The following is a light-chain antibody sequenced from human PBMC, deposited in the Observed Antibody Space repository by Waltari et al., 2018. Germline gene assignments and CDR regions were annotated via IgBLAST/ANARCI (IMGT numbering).Light chain of an antibody. CDR3: QETFSSFPA. Sequence: DIQMTQSPSSLSASVGDSVPITCRASQSISTYLNWYQPKKGKAPKLLIYAASTLQSGVPSRFGGSGSETDFTLTINGLQPEDFATYYCQETFSSFPAFGQGTKLAIK. V-gene: IGKV1-39*01. CDR1: QSISTY. J-gene: IGKJ2*01. CDR2: AAS.